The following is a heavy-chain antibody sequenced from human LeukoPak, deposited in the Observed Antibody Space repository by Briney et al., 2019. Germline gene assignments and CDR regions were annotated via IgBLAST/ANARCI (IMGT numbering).Heavy chain of an antibody. CDR1: GFTFSSYS. D-gene: IGHD3-22*01. J-gene: IGHJ4*02. Sequence: GGSLRLSCAASGFTFSSYSMNWVRQAPGKGLEWVSSISSSSYIYYADSVKGRFTISRDNAKNSPYLQMNSLRAEDTAVYYCARDGSSGYYSFDYWGQGTLVTVSS. CDR2: ISSSSYI. V-gene: IGHV3-21*01. CDR3: ARDGSSGYYSFDY.